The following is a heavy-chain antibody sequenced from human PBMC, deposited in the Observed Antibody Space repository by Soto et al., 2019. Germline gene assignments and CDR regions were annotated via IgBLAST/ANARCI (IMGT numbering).Heavy chain of an antibody. D-gene: IGHD3-22*01. CDR2: IYSSGIT. CDR1: GGSISGYY. V-gene: IGHV4-4*07. J-gene: IGHJ4*02. Sequence: SETLSLTCPVSGGSISGYYWTWIRQPAGKGLEWIGRIYSSGITNYNPSLRSRVTMSVDTSRNQLSLRLTSVTAADTAVYFCARLYDSSGYYELEYWGQGALVTVSS. CDR3: ARLYDSSGYYELEY.